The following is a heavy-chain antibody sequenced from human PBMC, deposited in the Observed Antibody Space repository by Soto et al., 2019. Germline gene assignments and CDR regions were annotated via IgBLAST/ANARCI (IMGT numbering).Heavy chain of an antibody. V-gene: IGHV1-69*01. CDR3: ARLGWYDYSNYVGFDP. Sequence: QVQLVQSGAEVKKPGSSVKVSCKASGGTFSSYAISWVRQAPGQGLEWMGGIIPIFGTANYAQKFQGRVTITADEPTRAAYMELSSLRSEDTAVYYCARLGWYDYSNYVGFDPWGQGTLVTVSS. CDR1: GGTFSSYA. J-gene: IGHJ5*02. CDR2: IIPIFGTA. D-gene: IGHD4-4*01.